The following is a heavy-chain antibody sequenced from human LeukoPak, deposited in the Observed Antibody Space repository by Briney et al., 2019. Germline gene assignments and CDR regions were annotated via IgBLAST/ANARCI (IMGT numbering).Heavy chain of an antibody. J-gene: IGHJ4*02. Sequence: PGKPLRLSCAASGFIFGNYPMHWVRQAPGKGLEWVSAISGSGGSTYYADSVKGRFTISRDNSKNTLYLQMNSLRAEDTAVYYCAKSLYCSSTSCYAQYFDYWGQGTLVTVSS. V-gene: IGHV3-23*01. CDR1: GFIFGNYP. CDR2: ISGSGGST. D-gene: IGHD2-2*01. CDR3: AKSLYCSSTSCYAQYFDY.